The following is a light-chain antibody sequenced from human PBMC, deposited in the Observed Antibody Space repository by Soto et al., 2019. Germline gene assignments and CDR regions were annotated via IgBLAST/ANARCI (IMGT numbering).Light chain of an antibody. Sequence: QSALTQPRSVSGSPGQSITISCTGTSSDVGAYNHVSWYQQHPGKAPKFILYNVDNRPSGVPERFSGSTSGNTASLTISGVQPEDEADYYCCSYAGTYTALFGGGTKLTVL. CDR1: SSDVGAYNH. J-gene: IGLJ2*01. CDR3: CSYAGTYTAL. CDR2: NVD. V-gene: IGLV2-11*01.